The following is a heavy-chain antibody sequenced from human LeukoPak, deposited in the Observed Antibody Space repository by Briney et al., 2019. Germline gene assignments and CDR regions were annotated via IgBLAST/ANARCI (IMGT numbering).Heavy chain of an antibody. CDR2: ISNDGRTK. CDR1: GFTFRSFG. Sequence: GGSLRLSCAASGFTFRSFGMHWVRQAPGKGLEWVAVISNDGRTKFYADSVRGRFTISIDNSKNTLYLQMNSLRAEDTAVYYCAKGRVEDYFASGTYSLGYWGQGTLVTVSS. CDR3: AKGRVEDYFASGTYSLGY. V-gene: IGHV3-30*18. D-gene: IGHD3-10*01. J-gene: IGHJ4*02.